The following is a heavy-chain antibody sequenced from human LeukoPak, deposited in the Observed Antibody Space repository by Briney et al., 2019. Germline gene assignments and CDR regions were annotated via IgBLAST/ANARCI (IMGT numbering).Heavy chain of an antibody. Sequence: GGSLRLSCSASGFTFSSYAMHWVRQAPGKGLEYVSAISSNGGSTYYADSVKGRFTISRDNAKNSLYLQMNSLRAEDTAMYYCTCPSAAGPNWGQGTLVTVSS. CDR2: ISSNGGST. D-gene: IGHD6-13*01. J-gene: IGHJ4*02. CDR1: GFTFSSYA. CDR3: TCPSAAGPN. V-gene: IGHV3-64*04.